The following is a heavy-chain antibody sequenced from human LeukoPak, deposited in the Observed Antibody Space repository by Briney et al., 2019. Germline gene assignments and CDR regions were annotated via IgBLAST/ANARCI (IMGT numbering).Heavy chain of an antibody. J-gene: IGHJ4*02. Sequence: PSETLSLTCAVYGGSFSGYYWGWIRQPPGKGLEWIGEINHSGSTNYNPSLKSRVTISVDTSKNQFSLKLSSVTAADTAVYYCARGKNWNHFDYWGQGTLVTVSS. CDR2: INHSGST. CDR3: ARGKNWNHFDY. V-gene: IGHV4-34*01. D-gene: IGHD1-1*01. CDR1: GGSFSGYY.